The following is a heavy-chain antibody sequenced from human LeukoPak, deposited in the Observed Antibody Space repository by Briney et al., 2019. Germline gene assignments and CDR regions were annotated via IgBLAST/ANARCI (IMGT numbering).Heavy chain of an antibody. D-gene: IGHD2-15*01. Sequence: ASVKVSCKVSGYTLTELSMHWVRQAPGKGLEWMGGFDPEDGETIYAQKFQGRVTMTEDTSTDTAYMELSSLRSEDTAVYYCATALGFDCSGGSRYDAFDIWGQGTMVTVSS. CDR2: FDPEDGET. V-gene: IGHV1-24*01. J-gene: IGHJ3*02. CDR3: ATALGFDCSGGSRYDAFDI. CDR1: GYTLTELS.